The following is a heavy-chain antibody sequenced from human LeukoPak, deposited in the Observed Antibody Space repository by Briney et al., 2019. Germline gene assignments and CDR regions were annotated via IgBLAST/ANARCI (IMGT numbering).Heavy chain of an antibody. CDR2: IIPIFGTA. V-gene: IGHV1-69*13. CDR3: ARAPLYYYDSSGYYPFDY. D-gene: IGHD3-22*01. Sequence: SVKVSCKASGGTFSSYAISWVRQAPGQGLEWMGGIIPIFGTANYAQKFQGRVTITADESTSTAYMELSSLGSEDTAVYYCARAPLYYYDSSGYYPFDYWGQGTLVTVSS. CDR1: GGTFSSYA. J-gene: IGHJ4*02.